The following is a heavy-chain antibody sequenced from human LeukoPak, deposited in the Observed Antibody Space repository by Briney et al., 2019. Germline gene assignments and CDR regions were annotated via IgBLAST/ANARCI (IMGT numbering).Heavy chain of an antibody. CDR3: ARGKSVAGTGSYWFDP. CDR1: GFTFSSYA. D-gene: IGHD6-19*01. V-gene: IGHV3-30*04. J-gene: IGHJ5*02. CDR2: ISYDGSNK. Sequence: PGRSLRLSCAASGFTFSSYAMHWVRQAPGKGLEWVAVISYDGSNKYYADSVKGRFTISRDNSKNTLYLQMNSLRAEDTAVYYCARGKSVAGTGSYWFDPWAREPWSPSPQ.